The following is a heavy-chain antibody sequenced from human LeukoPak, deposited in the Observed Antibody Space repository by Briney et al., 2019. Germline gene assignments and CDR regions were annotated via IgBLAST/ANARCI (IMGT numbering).Heavy chain of an antibody. D-gene: IGHD4-23*01. V-gene: IGHV3-23*01. CDR2: IGYTGDST. J-gene: IGHJ3*02. CDR3: AKSPTVDAAFDI. CDR1: GFTFSSYA. Sequence: GSLSLSCAASGFTFSSYAMNWVRPAPGKGLEWVSGIGYTGDSTFYSDSVKGRFTVSRDSSKNTLFLHMNSLRAEDAALYYCAKSPTVDAAFDIWGQGTMVTVSS.